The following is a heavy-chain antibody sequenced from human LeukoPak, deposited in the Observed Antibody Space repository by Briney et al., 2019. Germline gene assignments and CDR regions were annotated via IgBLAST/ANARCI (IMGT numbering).Heavy chain of an antibody. CDR1: GYTFINYG. D-gene: IGHD6-13*01. V-gene: IGHV1-18*04. CDR2: ISGYNGNT. J-gene: IGHJ4*02. CDR3: ARVGITAAFLDY. Sequence: ASVKVSCKASGYTFINYGISWVRQAPGQGLEWMGWISGYNGNTKYAQKLQGRVTMTTDTPTSTAYMELRSLRSDDTAIYYCARVGITAAFLDYRGQGTLVTVSS.